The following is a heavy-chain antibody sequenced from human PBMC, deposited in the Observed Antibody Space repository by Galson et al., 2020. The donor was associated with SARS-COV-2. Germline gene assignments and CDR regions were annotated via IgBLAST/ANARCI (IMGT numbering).Heavy chain of an antibody. CDR1: GFTFSSYS. Sequence: GESLRLSCAASGFTFSSYSMNWVRQAPGKGLEWVSYISSSSSTIYYADSVKGRFTIPRDNAKNSLYLQMHSLRDEDTAVYYCAREPGLLWFGELLNHYYYGMDVWGQGTTVTVSS. V-gene: IGHV3-48*02. CDR3: AREPGLLWFGELLNHYYYGMDV. D-gene: IGHD3-10*01. J-gene: IGHJ6*02. CDR2: ISSSSSTI.